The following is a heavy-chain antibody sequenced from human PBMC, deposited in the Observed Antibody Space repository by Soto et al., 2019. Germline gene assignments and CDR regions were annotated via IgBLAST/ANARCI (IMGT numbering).Heavy chain of an antibody. CDR2: ISSEGAST. CDR1: GFTFSSYA. CDR3: VKDRYVDY. J-gene: IGHJ4*02. Sequence: GGSLRLSCSVSGFTFSSYAMNWVRQAPGKGLEYVASISSEGASTYHADSVKGRFIISRDNSKNTLYLQMSSPRAEDTAVYYCVKDRYVDYWGQGILVTVSS. V-gene: IGHV3-64D*06.